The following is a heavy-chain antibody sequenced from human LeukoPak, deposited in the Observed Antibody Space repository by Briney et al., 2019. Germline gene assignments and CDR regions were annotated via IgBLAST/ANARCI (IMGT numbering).Heavy chain of an antibody. CDR3: AKDIIAAAAYYFDY. V-gene: IGHV3-43*01. Sequence: GGSLRLSCAASGFTFDDYTMHWVRQAPGKGLEWVSLISWDGGSTYYADSVKGRFTISRDNSKNSLYLQMNSLRTEDTALYYCAKDIIAAAAYYFDYWGQGTLVTVSS. D-gene: IGHD6-13*01. CDR2: ISWDGGST. CDR1: GFTFDDYT. J-gene: IGHJ4*02.